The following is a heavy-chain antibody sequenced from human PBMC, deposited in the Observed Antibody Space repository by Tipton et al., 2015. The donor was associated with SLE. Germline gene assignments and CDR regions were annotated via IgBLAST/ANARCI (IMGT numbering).Heavy chain of an antibody. Sequence: TLSLTCTVSGGSITRGGCYWSWIRQLPGKGLEWIGEINDRGSSNYNPSLKSRVTISVDTSKNQFSLKLASVTAADTAVYYCAREGPSRFLGWLLHRDTYYGMDVWGQGTTVTVSS. J-gene: IGHJ6*02. CDR1: GGSITRGGCY. D-gene: IGHD3-3*01. V-gene: IGHV4-31*03. CDR3: AREGPSRFLGWLLHRDTYYGMDV. CDR2: INDRGSS.